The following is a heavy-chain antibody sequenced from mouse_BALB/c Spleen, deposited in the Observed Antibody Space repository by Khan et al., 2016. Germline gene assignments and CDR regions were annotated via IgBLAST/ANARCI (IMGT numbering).Heavy chain of an antibody. CDR3: TREGYYPY. CDR2: IDPANVNT. CDR1: GFNIKDTY. D-gene: IGHD2-3*01. Sequence: VQLKESGAELVKPGASVKLSCTASGFNIKDTYMHWVKQRPEQGLEWIGRIDPANVNTKYDPKFQGKATITADTSSNTAYLQLSSLTSEYTAVYYCTREGYYPYWGQGTTLTVSS. J-gene: IGHJ2*01. V-gene: IGHV14-3*02.